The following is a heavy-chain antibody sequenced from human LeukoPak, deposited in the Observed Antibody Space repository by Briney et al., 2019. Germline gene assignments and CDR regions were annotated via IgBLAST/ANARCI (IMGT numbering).Heavy chain of an antibody. V-gene: IGHV3-7*01. CDR2: IKKDGTET. Sequence: PGGSLRLSCAASGLTFTTYWMSWVRQAPGKGLEWVANIKKDGTETYYVDSVKGRFTISRDNAKNSLYLQMNSLRVDDTAVYHCARQETSTYNGAFDIWGQGTMVTVSS. D-gene: IGHD1-1*01. CDR1: GLTFTTYW. CDR3: ARQETSTYNGAFDI. J-gene: IGHJ3*02.